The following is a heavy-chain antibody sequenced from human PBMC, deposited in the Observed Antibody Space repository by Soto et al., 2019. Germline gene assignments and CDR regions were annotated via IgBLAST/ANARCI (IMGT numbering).Heavy chain of an antibody. CDR3: ARGSSFRGDFDI. V-gene: IGHV4-4*02. CDR1: GGSVFSSSW. J-gene: IGHJ3*02. CDR2: IYHAGSP. D-gene: IGHD2-21*01. Sequence: SETLSLTCGVSGGSVFSSSWWTWLRQSPGKGLGWIGEIYHAGSPNYNPSFQSRVTILLDKSKNNFSLRLTSVTAADAATYYCARGSSFRGDFDIWGQGTTVTVSS.